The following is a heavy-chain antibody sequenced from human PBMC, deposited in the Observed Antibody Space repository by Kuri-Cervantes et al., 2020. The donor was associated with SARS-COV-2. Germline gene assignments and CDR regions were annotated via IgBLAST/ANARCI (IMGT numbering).Heavy chain of an antibody. J-gene: IGHJ4*02. V-gene: IGHV1-58*01. Sequence: SVKVFCNASGITFTSSAVQWGRQARGQRREWIGWIVVGSGNTNYAQTFQGRVTMTTDTSTSTAYMELRSLRSDDTAVYYCARARGLIAVYWNFDYWGQGTLVTVSS. CDR2: IVVGSGNT. CDR3: ARARGLIAVYWNFDY. D-gene: IGHD6-19*01. CDR1: GITFTSSA.